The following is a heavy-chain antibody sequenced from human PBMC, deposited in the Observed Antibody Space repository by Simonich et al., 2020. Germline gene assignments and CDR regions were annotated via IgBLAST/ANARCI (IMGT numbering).Heavy chain of an antibody. V-gene: IGHV3-33*01. Sequence: QVQLVESGGGVVQPGRSLRLSCAASGFTYSSYGMQWVRQAPGKGVEWVAVIWYDESNKYYADSVKGRFTISRDNSKNTLYLQMNSLRAEDTAVYYCARERAAAGEAFDYWGQGTLVTVSS. CDR1: GFTYSSYG. CDR3: ARERAAAGEAFDY. D-gene: IGHD6-13*01. CDR2: IWYDESNK. J-gene: IGHJ4*02.